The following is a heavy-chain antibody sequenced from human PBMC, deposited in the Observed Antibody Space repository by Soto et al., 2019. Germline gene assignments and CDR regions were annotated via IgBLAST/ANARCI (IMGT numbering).Heavy chain of an antibody. CDR3: ARDQGAGGYQFYYYYGMDV. Sequence: GRALSLSGAASGFTFSSCVMHWVRQAPGKGLEWVAVIWYDGSNKYYADSVKGRFTISRDNSKNTLYLQMNSLRAEDTAVYYCARDQGAGGYQFYYYYGMDVWGQGTTVTVSS. CDR2: IWYDGSNK. CDR1: GFTFSSCV. V-gene: IGHV3-33*01. J-gene: IGHJ6*02. D-gene: IGHD3-22*01.